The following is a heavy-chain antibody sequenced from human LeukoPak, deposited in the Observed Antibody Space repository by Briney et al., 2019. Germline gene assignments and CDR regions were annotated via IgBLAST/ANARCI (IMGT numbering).Heavy chain of an antibody. D-gene: IGHD2-2*01. CDR3: ARQVCSSISCYVDY. J-gene: IGHJ4*02. CDR2: IYHSGTS. Sequence: SETLSLTCTVSRGSISTSTYYWAWIRQPPGKGLEWIGMIYHSGTSYYNPSLKGRVPISVDTSKNQFSLKVSSVTAADTAVYYCARQVCSSISCYVDYWGQRTLVTVSS. CDR1: RGSISTSTYY. V-gene: IGHV4-39*01.